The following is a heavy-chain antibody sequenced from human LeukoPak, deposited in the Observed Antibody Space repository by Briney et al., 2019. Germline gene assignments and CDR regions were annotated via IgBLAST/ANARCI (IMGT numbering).Heavy chain of an antibody. CDR2: ISYDGSNK. Sequence: GRSLRPSCAASGFTFSSYAMHWVRQAPGKGLEWVAVISYDGSNKKYADSVKGRFTISRDNAKNSLYLQMNNVRTEDTAVYYCARTGVAYDFDYWGQGTLVTVSS. CDR3: ARTGVAYDFDY. V-gene: IGHV3-30*04. D-gene: IGHD7-27*01. J-gene: IGHJ4*02. CDR1: GFTFSSYA.